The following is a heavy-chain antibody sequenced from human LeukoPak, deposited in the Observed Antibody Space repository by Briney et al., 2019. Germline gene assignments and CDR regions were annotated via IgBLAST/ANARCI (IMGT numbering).Heavy chain of an antibody. J-gene: IGHJ4*02. Sequence: PSQTLSLTCTVSGGSISSGGYYWSWIRQLPGKALEWIGYIYYSGSTYYNPSLKSRVSISEDTSNNQFSLKLSSVTAADTAVYYCARGGPFYYDLGDYWGQGTLVTVSS. V-gene: IGHV4-31*03. CDR3: ARGGPFYYDLGDY. CDR1: GGSISSGGYY. D-gene: IGHD3-22*01. CDR2: IYYSGST.